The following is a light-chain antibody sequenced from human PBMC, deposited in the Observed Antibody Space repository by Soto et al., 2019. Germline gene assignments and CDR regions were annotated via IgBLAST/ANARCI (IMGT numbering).Light chain of an antibody. V-gene: IGLV1-51*01. Sequence: QSALAQPPSVSAAPGQKVTISCSGSSSNIGNNYVSWYQQLPGTAPKLLIYDNNKRPSGIPDQFSGSKSGTSATLGITGLQTGDEADYYCGTWDSSLSASYVFGTGTKVTVL. CDR3: GTWDSSLSASYV. CDR2: DNN. CDR1: SSNIGNNY. J-gene: IGLJ1*01.